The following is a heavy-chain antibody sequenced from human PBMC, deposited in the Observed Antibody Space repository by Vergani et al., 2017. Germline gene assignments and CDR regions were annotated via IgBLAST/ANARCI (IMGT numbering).Heavy chain of an antibody. J-gene: IGHJ6*03. CDR2: ILPSGNS. CDR3: ARASLRALVGYYYYMDV. CDR1: GDSTTTGGFS. Sequence: QLQLQESGSGLVKPSQTLSLTCAVSGDSTTTGGFSWNWIRQPPGQGPEWIGYILPSGNSDYNPSLKNRVSISLDKSKNQFSLLGTSVTAADTAVYFCARASLRALVGYYYYMDVWGKGKTVVVSS. D-gene: IGHD3-16*02. V-gene: IGHV4-30-2*01.